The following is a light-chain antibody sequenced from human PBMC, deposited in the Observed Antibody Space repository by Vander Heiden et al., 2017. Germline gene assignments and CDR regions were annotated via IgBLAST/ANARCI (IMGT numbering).Light chain of an antibody. CDR1: QDIDKY. CDR2: DAS. V-gene: IGKV1-33*01. J-gene: IGKJ2*01. Sequence: DIQMTQSPSFLSPSVGDRVTITCQASQDIDKYLNWYQQKPGEAPKLLIYDASNLGTGVPSRFSGGGSGTDFTLTISSLQPEDIATYYCQRSDDFPYTFGQGTRLEI. CDR3: QRSDDFPYT.